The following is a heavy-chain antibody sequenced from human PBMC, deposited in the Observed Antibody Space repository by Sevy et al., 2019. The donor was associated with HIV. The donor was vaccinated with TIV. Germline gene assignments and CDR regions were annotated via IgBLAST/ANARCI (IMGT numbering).Heavy chain of an antibody. D-gene: IGHD2-21*02. Sequence: AGSLRLSCAASGFTFSYAWMSWVRQAPGKGLEWLGRIKSKADGGTTDYAAPVKGRFTISRDDSKNTLYLQMNSLKTEDTAVYYCSTDPIIVLLVTDGMDVWGQGTTVTVSS. CDR3: STDPIIVLLVTDGMDV. CDR1: GFTFSYAW. J-gene: IGHJ6*02. CDR2: IKSKADGGTT. V-gene: IGHV3-15*01.